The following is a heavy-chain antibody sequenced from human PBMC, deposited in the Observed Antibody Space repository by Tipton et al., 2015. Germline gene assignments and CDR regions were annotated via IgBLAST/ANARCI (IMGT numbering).Heavy chain of an antibody. J-gene: IGHJ6*02. CDR1: GGSVSSGSYY. CDR2: ISFSDTT. V-gene: IGHV4-61*01. CDR3: ARDLEHGMDV. Sequence: TLSLTCTVSGGSVSSGSYYWSWIRQPPGKGLEWIGYISFSDTTHYNPSLKSRITISLNTSKNQFSLKMSSVTAADTAVYFCARDLEHGMDVWGHGTTVIVSS.